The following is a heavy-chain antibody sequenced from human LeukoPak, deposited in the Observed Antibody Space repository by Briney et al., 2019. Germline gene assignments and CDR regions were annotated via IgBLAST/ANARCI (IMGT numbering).Heavy chain of an antibody. D-gene: IGHD1-26*01. CDR1: GFTFSSYG. Sequence: GGSLRLSCAASGFTFSSYGVHWVRQAPGKGLEWVAFIRYDGSNKYYADSVKGRFTISRDNSKNTLYLQMNSLRAEDTAVYYCAKDDREWELQEYFDYWGQGTLVTVSS. CDR2: IRYDGSNK. J-gene: IGHJ4*02. V-gene: IGHV3-30*02. CDR3: AKDDREWELQEYFDY.